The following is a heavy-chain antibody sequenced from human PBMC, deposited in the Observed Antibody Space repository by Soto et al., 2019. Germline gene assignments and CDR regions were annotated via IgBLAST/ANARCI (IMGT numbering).Heavy chain of an antibody. Sequence: QVQLVQSGAEVKKPGASVKVSCKASGYTFTSYSISWVRQAPGQGLEWMGWISAYNGNTNYAQKLQGRGTMTTDTSTSTAYMELRSLRSDDTAVYYCASSFTSSQWRYGMDVWGQGTTVTVSS. CDR3: ASSFTSSQWRYGMDV. CDR1: GYTFTSYS. CDR2: ISAYNGNT. J-gene: IGHJ6*02. D-gene: IGHD2-2*01. V-gene: IGHV1-18*01.